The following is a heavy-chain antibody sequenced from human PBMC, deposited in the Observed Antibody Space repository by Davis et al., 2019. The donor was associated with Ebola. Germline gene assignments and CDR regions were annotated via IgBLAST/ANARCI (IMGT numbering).Heavy chain of an antibody. D-gene: IGHD2-2*02. V-gene: IGHV4-34*01. CDR3: ARVGYCSSTSCYTYDAFDI. CDR2: INHSGST. CDR1: GGSFSGYY. J-gene: IGHJ3*02. Sequence: MPSQTLSPTCALYGGSFSGYYWSWIRQPPGRGLEWIGEINHSGSTNYNPSLKSRVTISVDTSKNQFSLKLSSVTAADTAVYYCARVGYCSSTSCYTYDAFDIWGQGTMVTVSS.